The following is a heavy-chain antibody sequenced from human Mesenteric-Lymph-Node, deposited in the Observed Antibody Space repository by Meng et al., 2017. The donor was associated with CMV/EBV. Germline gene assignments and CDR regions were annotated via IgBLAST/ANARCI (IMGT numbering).Heavy chain of an antibody. CDR2: ISSSGNTI. Sequence: GESLKISCAASGFIFTRYEMNWVRQAPGRGLEWLSYISSSGNTIYYTDSVKGRFAISRDDAKNSLYLQMDSLRAEDTAVYYCARVSHYYDRSGYYLLDYWGQGTLVTVSS. D-gene: IGHD3-22*01. CDR3: ARVSHYYDRSGYYLLDY. V-gene: IGHV3-48*03. CDR1: GFIFTRYE. J-gene: IGHJ4*02.